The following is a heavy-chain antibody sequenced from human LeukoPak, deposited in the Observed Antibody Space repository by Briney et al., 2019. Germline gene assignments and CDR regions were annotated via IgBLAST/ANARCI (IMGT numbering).Heavy chain of an antibody. J-gene: IGHJ6*03. CDR3: ARVRGTMIAGIMDV. Sequence: PSGTLSLTCTVSGGSISSYYWSWIRQPAGKGLEWIGRIYTSGSTNYNPSLKSRVTISVDTSKNQFSLKLSSVTAADTAVYYCARVRGTMIAGIMDVWGKGTTVAVSS. D-gene: IGHD3-22*01. CDR1: GGSISSYY. CDR2: IYTSGST. V-gene: IGHV4-4*07.